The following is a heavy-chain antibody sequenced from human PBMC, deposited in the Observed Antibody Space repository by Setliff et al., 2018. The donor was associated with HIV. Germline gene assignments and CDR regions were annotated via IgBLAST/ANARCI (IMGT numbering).Heavy chain of an antibody. CDR1: GGSISSGTYH. D-gene: IGHD6-19*01. CDR2: IYYSGST. V-gene: IGHV4-39*01. J-gene: IGHJ4*02. CDR3: IIAYSSGWLAPMGFDS. Sequence: SETLSLTCTVSGGSISSGTYHWSWIRQPAGKGLEWIGTIYYSGSTYYNPSLKSRATISVDTSKNQFSLKLSSVTAADTAVYYCIIAYSSGWLAPMGFDSWGQGTLVTVSS.